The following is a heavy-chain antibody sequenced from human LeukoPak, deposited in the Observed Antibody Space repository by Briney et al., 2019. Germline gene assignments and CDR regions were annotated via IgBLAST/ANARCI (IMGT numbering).Heavy chain of an antibody. V-gene: IGHV4-34*01. D-gene: IGHD3-10*01. Sequence: SETLSLTCAVYGGSFSGYYWSWIRRPPGKGLEWIGEINHSGSTNYNPSLKSRVTISVDTSKNQFSLKLSSVTAADTAVYYCAKDMDVGDYGSGDYFDYCGQGTLVTVSS. CDR1: GGSFSGYY. CDR3: AKDMDVGDYGSGDYFDY. J-gene: IGHJ4*02. CDR2: INHSGST.